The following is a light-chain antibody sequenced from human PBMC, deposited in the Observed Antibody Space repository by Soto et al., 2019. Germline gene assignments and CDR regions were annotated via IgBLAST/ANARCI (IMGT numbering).Light chain of an antibody. V-gene: IGKV1-12*01. Sequence: DIQMTQSPSSVSASVGDRVTITCRASQGISSWLDWYQQKPGKAPKLLIYAESSLQSGVPSRFSRSGSGTDFTLTISSLQHKDFAPYYRQQANSFPITFGQGTRLELK. CDR3: QQANSFPIT. J-gene: IGKJ5*01. CDR2: AES. CDR1: QGISSW.